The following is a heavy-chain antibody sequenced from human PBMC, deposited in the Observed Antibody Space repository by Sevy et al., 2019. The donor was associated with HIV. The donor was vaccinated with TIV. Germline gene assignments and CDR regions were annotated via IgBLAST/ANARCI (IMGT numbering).Heavy chain of an antibody. CDR2: ISGSGNNT. D-gene: IGHD3-10*01. V-gene: IGHV3-23*01. CDR1: GFTFSNDA. CDR3: AKTGVHSGSGNYGHFDY. J-gene: IGHJ4*02. Sequence: GGSLRLSCAASGFTFSNDAMSWVRQAPGKGLEWVSTISGSGNNTYSADSVKGRFTVSRDNSKNTLYLQMNSLRVEDRAIYYCAKTGVHSGSGNYGHFDYWGQGALVTVSS.